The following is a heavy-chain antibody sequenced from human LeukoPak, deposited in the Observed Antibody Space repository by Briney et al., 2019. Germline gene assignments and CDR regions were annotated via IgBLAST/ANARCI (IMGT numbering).Heavy chain of an antibody. CDR3: ARRRLGEFFDY. J-gene: IGHJ4*02. CDR2: IFTSGST. Sequence: SETLSLTCTVSGASISGSGYYWSWIRQPAGKGLEWIGRIFTSGSTNYNPSLKSRVSISVNTSKNQFSLKLSSVTAADTAVYYCARRRLGEFFDYWGQGTLVTVSS. D-gene: IGHD3-16*01. CDR1: GASISGSGYY. V-gene: IGHV4-61*02.